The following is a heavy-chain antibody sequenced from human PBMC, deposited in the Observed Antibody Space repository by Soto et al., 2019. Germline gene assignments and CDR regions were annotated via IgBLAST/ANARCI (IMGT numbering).Heavy chain of an antibody. CDR3: ARWDTAMVHDAFDI. J-gene: IGHJ3*02. D-gene: IGHD5-18*01. CDR2: INHSGST. V-gene: IGHV4-34*01. CDR1: GGSFSGYY. Sequence: QVQLQQWGAGLLKPSETLSLTCAVYGGSFSGYYWSWIRQPPGKGLEWIGEINHSGSTNYNPPLKSRVTISVDTSKNQFSLKLSSVTAADTAVYYCARWDTAMVHDAFDIWGQGTMVTVSS.